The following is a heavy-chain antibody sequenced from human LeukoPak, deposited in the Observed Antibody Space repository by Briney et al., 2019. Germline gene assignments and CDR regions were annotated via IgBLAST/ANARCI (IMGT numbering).Heavy chain of an antibody. J-gene: IGHJ4*02. CDR2: ISSSSSYI. V-gene: IGHV3-21*01. D-gene: IGHD1-26*01. Sequence: GGSLRLSCAASGFTFNSYSMNWVRQAPGKGLEWVSSISSSSSYIYYADSVKGRFSISRDNAKNSLYLQMNSLRAEDTAVYYCARDLLGWELHYFDYWGQGTLVTVSS. CDR3: ARDLLGWELHYFDY. CDR1: GFTFNSYS.